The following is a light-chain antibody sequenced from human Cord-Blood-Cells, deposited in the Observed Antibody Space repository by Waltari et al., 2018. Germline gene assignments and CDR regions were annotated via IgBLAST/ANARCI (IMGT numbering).Light chain of an antibody. V-gene: IGKV3-11*01. CDR1: QSVSSY. CDR3: QQRSNWPYT. Sequence: EIVLTQSPATLSLSPGERATLSCRASQSVSSYLAWSQQKPDQAPRLLIYDASNRATGIPARFSGSGSGTDFTLTISSLEPEDFAVYYCQQRSNWPYTFGQGTKLEIK. CDR2: DAS. J-gene: IGKJ2*01.